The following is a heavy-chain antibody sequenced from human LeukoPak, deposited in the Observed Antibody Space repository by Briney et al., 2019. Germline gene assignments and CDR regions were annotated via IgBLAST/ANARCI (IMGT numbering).Heavy chain of an antibody. CDR1: GYIFTSYG. Sequence: ASVKVSCKASGYIFTSYGISWVRQAPGQGLEWMGWISAYNGNTNYAQKLQGRVTMTTDTSTSTAYMELRSLRSDDTAVYYCARRGGGDLFGQWVNYYYYMDVWGKGTTVTVSS. V-gene: IGHV1-18*01. CDR3: ARRGGGDLFGQWVNYYYYMDV. CDR2: ISAYNGNT. D-gene: IGHD2-21*01. J-gene: IGHJ6*03.